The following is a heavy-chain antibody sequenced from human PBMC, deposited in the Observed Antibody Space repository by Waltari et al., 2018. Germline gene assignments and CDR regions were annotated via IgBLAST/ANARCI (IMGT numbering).Heavy chain of an antibody. CDR2: ISGNGGFT. CDR1: GFSFSSYA. CDR3: AKTTADYYGSGSVDY. J-gene: IGHJ4*02. D-gene: IGHD3-10*01. V-gene: IGHV3-23*04. Sequence: EVQLVESGGGLVQPGGSLRLSCAASGFSFSSYAMSWVRQATGKGLEWGSVISGNGGFTYYEDSVKGRFTISRDNSKNTLYLQTSSLRAEDTAIYDCAKTTADYYGSGSVDYWGQGTLVTVSS.